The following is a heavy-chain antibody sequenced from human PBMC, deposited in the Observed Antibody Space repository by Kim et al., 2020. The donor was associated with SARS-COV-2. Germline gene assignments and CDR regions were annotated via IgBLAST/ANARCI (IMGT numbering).Heavy chain of an antibody. D-gene: IGHD3-9*01. CDR3: ARDRDDILTGSYYYYGMDV. CDR1: GYTFTSYG. J-gene: IGHJ6*02. V-gene: IGHV1-18*01. Sequence: ASVKVSCKASGYTFTSYGISWVRQAPGQGLEWMGWISAYNGNTNYAQKLQGRVTMTTDTSTSTAYMELRSLRSDDTAVYYCARDRDDILTGSYYYYGMDVWGQGTTVTVSS. CDR2: ISAYNGNT.